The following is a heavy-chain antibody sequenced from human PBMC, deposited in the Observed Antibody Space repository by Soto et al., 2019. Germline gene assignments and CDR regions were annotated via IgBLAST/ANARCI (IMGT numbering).Heavy chain of an antibody. V-gene: IGHV3-30*18. Sequence: VQLVESGGGVVQPGGSLRLSCAASGFIFSTYGMHWVRQVPGKGLEWVAHISYDGSNEHYADSVKGRFTVSRVNAKNTLSLQLTSLRSGDTAVYYCTKEYIVGTTWGYFESWGQGTLVSVSS. CDR1: GFIFSTYG. J-gene: IGHJ4*02. CDR3: TKEYIVGTTWGYFES. D-gene: IGHD1-26*01. CDR2: ISYDGSNE.